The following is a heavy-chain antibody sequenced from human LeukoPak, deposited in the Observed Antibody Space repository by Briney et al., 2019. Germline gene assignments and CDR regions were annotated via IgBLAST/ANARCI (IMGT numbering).Heavy chain of an antibody. CDR1: GYTFTSYD. J-gene: IGHJ6*03. Sequence: ASVKVSCKASGYTFTSYDINWVRQATGQGLEWMGWMNPNSGNTGYAQKFQGRVTITRDTSISTAYMELSSLRSEDTAVYYCAREGVQRGYSYGPIPWEEDPNYYYYMDVWGKGTTVTVSS. CDR2: MNPNSGNT. D-gene: IGHD5-18*01. CDR3: AREGVQRGYSYGPIPWEEDPNYYYYMDV. V-gene: IGHV1-8*03.